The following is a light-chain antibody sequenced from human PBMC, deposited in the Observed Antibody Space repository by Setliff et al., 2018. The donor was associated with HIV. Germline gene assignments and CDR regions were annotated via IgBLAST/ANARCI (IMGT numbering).Light chain of an antibody. V-gene: IGLV2-14*01. J-gene: IGLJ1*01. CDR3: SSYTTSITFV. CDR2: DVS. CDR1: SSDIGAYNY. Sequence: QSALTQPASVSGSPGQSITISCTGTSSDIGAYNYVSWYQQHPGEAPKLMIYDVSSRPSGVSNRFSGSKSGNTASLTISGLQPEDEADYYCSSYTTSITFVFGTGTKVTVL.